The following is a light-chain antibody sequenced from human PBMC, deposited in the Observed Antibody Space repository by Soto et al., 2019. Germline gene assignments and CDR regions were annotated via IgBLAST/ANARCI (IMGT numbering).Light chain of an antibody. Sequence: QSVLTQPPSASGTPGQRVTISCSGSSSNIGSNYVYWYQQLPGTAPKLLIYRNNQRPSGVPDRFSGSKSGTSASLAISGLRSEDEADYYCAAWDDSLSGYFFGTGTKLTV. J-gene: IGLJ1*01. CDR2: RNN. CDR1: SSNIGSNY. CDR3: AAWDDSLSGYF. V-gene: IGLV1-47*01.